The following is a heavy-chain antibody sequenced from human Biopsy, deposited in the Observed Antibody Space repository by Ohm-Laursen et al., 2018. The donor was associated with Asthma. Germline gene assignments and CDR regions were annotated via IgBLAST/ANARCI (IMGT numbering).Heavy chain of an antibody. CDR1: GFAVSRDY. D-gene: IGHD6-19*01. Sequence: GSLRLSCAASGFAVSRDYMFWVRQAAGKGLEWVSVIYSGGTSHTADSVRGRFTISRDFSKNTLHLQMHSLRVEDTAVYYCARGDSSGWSHYYFDYWGQGTLVTVSS. CDR2: IYSGGTS. V-gene: IGHV3-53*01. J-gene: IGHJ4*02. CDR3: ARGDSSGWSHYYFDY.